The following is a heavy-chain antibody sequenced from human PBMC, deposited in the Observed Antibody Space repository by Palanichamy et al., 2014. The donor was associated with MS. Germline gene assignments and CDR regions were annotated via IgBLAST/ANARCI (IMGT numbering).Heavy chain of an antibody. Sequence: QVQLVQSGAEVKKPGASVKVSCKASGYTFTDYAMNWVRQAPGQRLEWMGWINAGNGNTKYSQKFQGRVTLTRATSASTAYMELSSLTSEDTAVYYCARGLWSSSRVGYYFDNWGQGTLVTVSS. CDR1: GYTFTDYA. CDR2: INAGNGNT. V-gene: IGHV1-3*01. D-gene: IGHD3-3*01. J-gene: IGHJ4*02. CDR3: ARGLWSSSRVGYYFDN.